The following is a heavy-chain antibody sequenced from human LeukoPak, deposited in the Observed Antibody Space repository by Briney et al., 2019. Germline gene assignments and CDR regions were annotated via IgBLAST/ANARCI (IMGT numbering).Heavy chain of an antibody. CDR1: GYTFTNYD. CDR2: MNPNSGNT. J-gene: IGHJ4*02. V-gene: IGHV1-8*01. Sequence: ASVTVSCKTSGYTFTNYDINWVRQATGQGLEWMGWMNPNSGNTGYAQKFQGRVTMTRNISTSTAYIELSSLRSEDTAVYYCARSLDGDYYDSSGYYIDYWGQGTLVTVSS. D-gene: IGHD3-22*01. CDR3: ARSLDGDYYDSSGYYIDY.